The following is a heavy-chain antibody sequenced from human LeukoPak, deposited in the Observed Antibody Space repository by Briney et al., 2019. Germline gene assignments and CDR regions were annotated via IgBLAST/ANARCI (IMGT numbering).Heavy chain of an antibody. CDR2: ISYDGSNK. Sequence: GGSLRLSCAASGFTFSSYGIHWVRQASGKGLEWVAVISYDGSNKYYADSVKGRFTISRDNSKNTLYLQMNSLRAEDTAVYYCAKSADLSGWFDPWGQGTLVTVSS. D-gene: IGHD3-10*01. CDR1: GFTFSSYG. J-gene: IGHJ5*02. V-gene: IGHV3-30*18. CDR3: AKSADLSGWFDP.